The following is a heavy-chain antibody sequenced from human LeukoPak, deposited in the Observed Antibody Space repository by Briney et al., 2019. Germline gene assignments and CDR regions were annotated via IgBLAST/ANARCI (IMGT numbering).Heavy chain of an antibody. CDR1: GYTFTSYG. V-gene: IGHV1-18*04. D-gene: IGHD3-10*01. CDR3: GGGVRGVRSIDY. CDR2: ISAYNGNT. Sequence: ASVKVSCKASGYTFTSYGISWVRQAPGQGLEWMGRISAYNGNTNYAQKLQGRVTMTTDTSTSTAYMELRSLRSDDTAVYYCGGGVRGVRSIDYWGQGTLVTVSS. J-gene: IGHJ4*02.